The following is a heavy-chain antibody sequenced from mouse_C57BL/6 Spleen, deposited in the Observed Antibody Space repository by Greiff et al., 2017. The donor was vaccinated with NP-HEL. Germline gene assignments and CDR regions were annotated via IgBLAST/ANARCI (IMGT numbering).Heavy chain of an antibody. CDR3: ARVGDYDGFAY. CDR1: GFTFRSYA. V-gene: IGHV5-4*01. D-gene: IGHD2-4*01. Sequence: EVQLVESGGGLVKPGGSLKLSCAASGFTFRSYAMSWVRPTPEKRLECVATLSHGCFYPYYPDNVKGRFTISRDHAKNNLYLQMSHLKSEDTAMYYCARVGDYDGFAYWGQGTLVTVSA. CDR2: LSHGCFYP. J-gene: IGHJ3*01.